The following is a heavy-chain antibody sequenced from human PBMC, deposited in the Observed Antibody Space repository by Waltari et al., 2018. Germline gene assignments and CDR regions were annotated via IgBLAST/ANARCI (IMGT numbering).Heavy chain of an antibody. CDR2: IYYSGST. CDR1: GGSISSGGYY. Sequence: QVQLQESGPGLVKPSQTLSLTCTVSGGSISSGGYYWSWIRQHPGKGLEWIGYIYYSGSTYYNPSLKSRVTISVDTSKNQFSLKLSSVTAADTAVYYCARLHLAAAGNQFNWFDPWGQGTLVTVSS. D-gene: IGHD6-13*01. J-gene: IGHJ5*02. V-gene: IGHV4-31*03. CDR3: ARLHLAAAGNQFNWFDP.